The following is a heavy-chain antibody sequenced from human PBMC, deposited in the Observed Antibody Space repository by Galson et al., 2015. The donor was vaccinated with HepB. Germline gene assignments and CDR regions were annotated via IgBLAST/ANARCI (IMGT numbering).Heavy chain of an antibody. CDR1: GFTFGDYA. V-gene: IGHV3-49*03. Sequence: SLRLSCAASGFTFGDYAMSWIRQAPGKGLEWVGFIRSKAYGGTTEYAASVKGRFTISRDDSKSIAYLQMNSLKTEDTAVYYCTRERWELLADYWGQGTLVTVSS. CDR2: IRSKAYGGTT. CDR3: TRERWELLADY. J-gene: IGHJ4*02. D-gene: IGHD1-26*01.